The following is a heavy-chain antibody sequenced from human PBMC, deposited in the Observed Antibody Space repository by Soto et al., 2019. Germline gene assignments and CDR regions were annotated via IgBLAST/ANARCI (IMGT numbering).Heavy chain of an antibody. V-gene: IGHV1-8*01. CDR3: ARASSGYYYYYYYYYGMDV. Sequence: ASVKVSCKASGYTFTSYDINWVRQATGQGLEWMGWMNPNSGNTGYAQKFQGRVTMTRNTSISTAYMELSSLRSEDTAVYYCARASSGYYYYYYYYYGMDVWGQGTTVTV. D-gene: IGHD3-22*01. CDR2: MNPNSGNT. CDR1: GYTFTSYD. J-gene: IGHJ6*02.